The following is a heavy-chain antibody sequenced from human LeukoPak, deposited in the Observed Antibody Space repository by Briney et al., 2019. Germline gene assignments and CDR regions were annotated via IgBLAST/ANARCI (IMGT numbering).Heavy chain of an antibody. J-gene: IGHJ6*03. CDR2: INHRGST. D-gene: IGHD6-13*01. CDR3: ARRGRRYTNNWYPTAYMDV. CDR1: GGSFNIYY. Sequence: TSETLSLTCAVYGGSFNIYYWSWIRQPPGKGLEWIGEINHRGSTNYNPSLKSRVTTSLDTSKNQFSLNLSSVTAADTAVYYCARRGRRYTNNWYPTAYMDVWGKGTTVTVSS. V-gene: IGHV4-34*01.